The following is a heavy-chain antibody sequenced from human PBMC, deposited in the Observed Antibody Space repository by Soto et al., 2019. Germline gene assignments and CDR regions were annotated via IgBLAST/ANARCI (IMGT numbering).Heavy chain of an antibody. V-gene: IGHV4-31*03. CDR1: GGSISSGAYY. CDR3: ARDEAPYYDFWSGNYRNGYYVMDV. Sequence: PSETLSLTCTVSGGSISSGAYYWSWIRQHPGKGLEWIGYIYYSGGTYYNPSLKGRVTISVDTSKNQFSLKLDSLTVADTAVYYCARDEAPYYDFWSGNYRNGYYVMDVWGQGTTVTVSS. J-gene: IGHJ6*02. CDR2: IYYSGGT. D-gene: IGHD3-3*01.